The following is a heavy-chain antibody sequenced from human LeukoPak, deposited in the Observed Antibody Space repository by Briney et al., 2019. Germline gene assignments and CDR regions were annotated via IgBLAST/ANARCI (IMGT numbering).Heavy chain of an antibody. J-gene: IGHJ2*01. CDR3: ARCPQRITIFGVGTQRTAVVGYSDL. CDR1: GVTFSSYW. Sequence: GSLRLSCAASGVTFSSYWMHWVRQALGKGLVWFSRINSGGSSTSYADSVWGRFTTSREKATNTQYMPMNSLRAQDTALYFSARCPQRITIFGVGTQRTAVVGYSDLWGRGTLVTVSS. D-gene: IGHD3-3*01. CDR2: INSGGSST. V-gene: IGHV3-74*01.